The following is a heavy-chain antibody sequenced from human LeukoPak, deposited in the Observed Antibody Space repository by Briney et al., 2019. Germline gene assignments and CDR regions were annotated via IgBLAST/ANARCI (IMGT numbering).Heavy chain of an antibody. CDR3: AKDGSSWYVDYFDD. CDR1: GFTFSSYA. D-gene: IGHD6-13*01. CDR2: ISGSGGST. J-gene: IGHJ4*02. V-gene: IGHV3-23*01. Sequence: GGSLRLSCAAPGFTFSSYAMSWVRQAPGKGLEWVSAISGSGGSTYYADSVKGRFTISRDNSKNTLYMQMNSLRAEDTAVYYCAKDGSSWYVDYFDDWGQGSLVTVSS.